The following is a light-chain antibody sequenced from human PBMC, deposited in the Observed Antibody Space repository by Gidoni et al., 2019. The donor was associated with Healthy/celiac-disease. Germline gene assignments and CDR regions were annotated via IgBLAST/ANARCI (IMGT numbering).Light chain of an antibody. CDR3: QQLNSYPLT. Sequence: DIQSTQSPSFLSASVGDRVTITCRASQGISSYLAWYQQKPGKDPKLLIYAASTLQSGVPSRFSGSGSGTEFTLTISSLQPEDFATYYCQQLNSYPLTFGGGTKVEIK. CDR1: QGISSY. J-gene: IGKJ4*01. CDR2: AAS. V-gene: IGKV1-9*01.